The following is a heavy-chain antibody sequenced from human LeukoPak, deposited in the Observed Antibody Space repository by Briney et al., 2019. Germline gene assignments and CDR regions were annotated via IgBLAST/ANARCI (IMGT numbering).Heavy chain of an antibody. D-gene: IGHD2-8*01. J-gene: IGHJ4*02. CDR1: GGSISSYY. Sequence: SETLSLTCTVSGGSISSYYWSWIRQPPGKGLEWIGYIYYSGSTNYNPSLKSQVTISADTSKNQFSLKLSSVTAADTAVYYCARARDCTNGVCYLDYWGQGTLVTVSS. CDR3: ARARDCTNGVCYLDY. V-gene: IGHV4-59*01. CDR2: IYYSGST.